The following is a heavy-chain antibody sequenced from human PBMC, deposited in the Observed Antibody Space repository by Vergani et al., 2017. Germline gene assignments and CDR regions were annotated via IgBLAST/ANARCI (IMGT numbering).Heavy chain of an antibody. CDR1: GGSISSSSYY. Sequence: QLQLQESGPGLVKPSETLSLTCTVSGGSISSSSYYWGWIRQPPGKGLEWIGSIYYSGSTYYNPSLKSRVTISVDTSKNQFSLKLSSVTAADTAVYYCARSGGNTAMVLMDVWGQGTTVTVSS. D-gene: IGHD5-18*01. V-gene: IGHV4-39*01. CDR3: ARSGGNTAMVLMDV. CDR2: IYYSGST. J-gene: IGHJ6*02.